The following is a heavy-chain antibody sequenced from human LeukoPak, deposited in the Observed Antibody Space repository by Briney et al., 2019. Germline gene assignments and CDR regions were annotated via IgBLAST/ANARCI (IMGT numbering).Heavy chain of an antibody. CDR2: IYYSGST. J-gene: IGHJ4*02. Sequence: SETLSLTCTVSGGSISSSSYYWGWICQPPGKGLEWIGSIYYSGSTYYNPSLKSRVTISVDTSKNQFSLKLSSVTAADTAVYYCARAIAVAGPGDYWGQGTLVTVSS. D-gene: IGHD6-19*01. V-gene: IGHV4-39*07. CDR3: ARAIAVAGPGDY. CDR1: GGSISSSSYY.